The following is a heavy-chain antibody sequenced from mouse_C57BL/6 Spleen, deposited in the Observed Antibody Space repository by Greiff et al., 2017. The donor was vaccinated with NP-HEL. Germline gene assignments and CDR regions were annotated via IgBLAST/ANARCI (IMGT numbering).Heavy chain of an antibody. CDR3: TDYYGSSSY. CDR2: IRLKSDNYAT. J-gene: IGHJ3*01. Sequence: DVKLVESGGGLVQPGGSMKLSCVASGFTFSNYWMNWVRQSPEKGLEWVAQIRLKSDNYATHYAESVKGRFTISRDDSKSSVYLQMNNLRAEDTGIYYCTDYYGSSSYWGQGTLVTVSA. CDR1: GFTFSNYW. V-gene: IGHV6-3*01. D-gene: IGHD1-1*01.